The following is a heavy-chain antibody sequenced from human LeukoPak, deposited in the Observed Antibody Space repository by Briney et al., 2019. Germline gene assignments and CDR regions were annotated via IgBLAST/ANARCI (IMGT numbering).Heavy chain of an antibody. V-gene: IGHV1-46*01. D-gene: IGHD1-26*01. CDR1: GYSFTSYY. J-gene: IGHJ4*02. Sequence: ASVKVSCKASGYSFTSYYMHWVRHAPRQGLEWMGIINPSGGSTSYAQKFQGRVTMTRDMSTSTAYMELRSLRSDDTAVYYCARDRSGMSYYNYWGQGILVTVSS. CDR2: INPSGGST. CDR3: ARDRSGMSYYNY.